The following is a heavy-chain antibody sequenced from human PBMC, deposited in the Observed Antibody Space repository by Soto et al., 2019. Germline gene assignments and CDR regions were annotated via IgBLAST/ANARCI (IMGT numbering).Heavy chain of an antibody. CDR1: GFSFSDYY. CDR3: ARAAGWFDP. Sequence: QVQLVESGGGLVKPGGSLRLSCAASGFSFSDYYRTWIGQTPGKGREWVSYIANSGGKKDYADSVKGRFTISRDNAKNLLYLQMNSLRAEDTAVYYCARAAGWFDPWGQGTLVTVSS. V-gene: IGHV3-11*01. J-gene: IGHJ5*02. CDR2: IANSGGKK.